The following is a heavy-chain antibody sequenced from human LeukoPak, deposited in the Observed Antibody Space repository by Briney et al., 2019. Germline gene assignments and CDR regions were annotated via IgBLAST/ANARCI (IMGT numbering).Heavy chain of an antibody. CDR2: ISGSDDRT. CDR1: GFTFSSYS. D-gene: IGHD5-12*01. V-gene: IGHV3-23*01. J-gene: IGHJ4*02. CDR3: AKVQRSDFDMNFDS. Sequence: PGGSLRLSCAASGFTFSSYSMDWLRQAPGEGLEWVSTISGSDDRTFYADSVKGRFTISRDNSKNTVYLQMDSLRAGDTAVYYCAKVQRSDFDMNFDSWGQGTLVTVSS.